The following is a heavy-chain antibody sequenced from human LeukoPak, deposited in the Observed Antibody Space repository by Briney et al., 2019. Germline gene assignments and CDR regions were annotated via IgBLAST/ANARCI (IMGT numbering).Heavy chain of an antibody. V-gene: IGHV3-64*04. CDR1: GFPFNTYA. D-gene: IGHD5-12*01. Sequence: GGSLRLSCSASGFPFNTYAIHWVRQAPGKGLECVAGISSNGDNTDFADSAKGRFTISRDNSKNTLYLQMNSLRAEDTAVYYCARDLGALRSYYYGMDVWGQGTTVTVSS. CDR3: ARDLGALRSYYYGMDV. CDR2: ISSNGDNT. J-gene: IGHJ6*02.